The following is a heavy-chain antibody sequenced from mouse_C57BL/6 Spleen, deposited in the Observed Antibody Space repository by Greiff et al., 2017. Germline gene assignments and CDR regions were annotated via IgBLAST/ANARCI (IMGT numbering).Heavy chain of an antibody. CDR1: GYSFTDYN. D-gene: IGHD1-1*01. J-gene: IGHJ2*01. Sequence: VQLKESGPELVKPGASVKISCKASGYSFTDYNMNWVTQSNGKSLEWIGVINPNYGTTSYNQKLKGKSTLTVDQSSSTAYMQLNSLTSEDSAVYYCARSPSTTVVATECDYWGQGTTLTVSS. CDR3: ARSPSTTVVATECDY. CDR2: INPNYGTT. V-gene: IGHV1-39*01.